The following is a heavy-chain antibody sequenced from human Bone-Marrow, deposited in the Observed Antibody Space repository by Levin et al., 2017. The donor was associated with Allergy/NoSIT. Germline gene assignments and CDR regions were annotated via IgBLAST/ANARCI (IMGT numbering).Heavy chain of an antibody. J-gene: IGHJ6*02. Sequence: PGGSLRLSCVASGFTLSQYDMIWVRQSPGKGLEWLSTISNTGTTVSFADSVKGRFTVSRDKTKKSLFLEMNSLRADDTAIYYCAGGSFRTASLLAYYYGLDVWGQGTTVSVSS. V-gene: IGHV3-48*03. CDR1: GFTLSQYD. D-gene: IGHD2-21*01. CDR2: ISNTGTTV. CDR3: AGGSFRTASLLAYYYGLDV.